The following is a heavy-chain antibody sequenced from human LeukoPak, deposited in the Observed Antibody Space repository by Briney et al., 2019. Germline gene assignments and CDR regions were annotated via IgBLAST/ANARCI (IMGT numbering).Heavy chain of an antibody. V-gene: IGHV1-46*01. CDR3: AIPGSFDY. CDR2: ITHSGGST. CDR1: GYTFTSHY. J-gene: IGHJ4*02. Sequence: SSVRVSCTASGYTFTSHYTHSVRQAPCQGLEWMGIITHSGGSTSYAQTFPGSVTMTTDTPQSTVYIELSSLISDDTDVYSCAIPGSFDYWGQGTLVTVS. D-gene: IGHD1-14*01.